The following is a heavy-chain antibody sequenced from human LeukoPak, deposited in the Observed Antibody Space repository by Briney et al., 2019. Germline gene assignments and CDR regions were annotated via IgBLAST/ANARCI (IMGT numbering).Heavy chain of an antibody. CDR1: GGSISSYY. Sequence: SETLSLTCTVSGGSISSYYWSWIRQPPGKGLEWIGYIYYSGSTNYNPSLKSRVTISVDTSKNQFSLKLSSVAAADTAVYYCARVVYDSSGYELDYWGQGTLVTVSS. CDR2: IYYSGST. V-gene: IGHV4-59*01. CDR3: ARVVYDSSGYELDY. J-gene: IGHJ4*02. D-gene: IGHD3-22*01.